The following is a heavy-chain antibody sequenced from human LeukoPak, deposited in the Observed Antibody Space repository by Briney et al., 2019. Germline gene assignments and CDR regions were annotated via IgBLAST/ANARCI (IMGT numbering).Heavy chain of an antibody. V-gene: IGHV3-53*01. CDR2: IYSSGKT. J-gene: IGHJ4*02. CDR1: GFTVSNNY. CDR3: ARDPGRGGDY. Sequence: GGSLRLSCAASGFTVSNNYMTWVRQAPGKGLECVSVIYSSGKTYYTDSVQGRFTVSRDNSKNTLYLQMNGLRAEDTAVYYCARDPGRGGDYWGQGTLVTVSS.